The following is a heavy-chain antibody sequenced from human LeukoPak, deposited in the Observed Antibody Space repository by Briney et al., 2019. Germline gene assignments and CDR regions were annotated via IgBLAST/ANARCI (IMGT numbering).Heavy chain of an antibody. J-gene: IGHJ1*01. CDR2: ISSSSSYI. CDR3: TSPPLGYCSTTSCLQYFQQ. CDR1: GFTFSSYS. D-gene: IGHD2-2*01. Sequence: GGSLRLSCAASGFTFSSYSMNWVRQAPGKGLEWVSSISSSSSYIYYADSVKGRFTISRDNAKNSLYLQMNSLRDDDTAVYYCTSPPLGYCSTTSCLQYFQQWGQGTLVTVSS. V-gene: IGHV3-21*01.